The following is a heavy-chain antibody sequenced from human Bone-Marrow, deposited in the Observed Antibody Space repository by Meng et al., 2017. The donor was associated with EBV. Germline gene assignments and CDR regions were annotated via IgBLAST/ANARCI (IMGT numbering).Heavy chain of an antibody. CDR3: ARDPRAAGTLEGWFDP. CDR2: MNPNSGNT. Sequence: QVQLVQSGAEVQKPXASVKVSCXASGYTFTSYDINWVRQATGQGLEWMGWMNPNSGNTVYAQKFQGRVTMTRNTSISTAYMELSSLRSEDTAVYYCARDPRAAGTLEGWFDPWGQGTLVTVSS. CDR1: GYTFTSYD. J-gene: IGHJ5*02. V-gene: IGHV1-8*01. D-gene: IGHD6-13*01.